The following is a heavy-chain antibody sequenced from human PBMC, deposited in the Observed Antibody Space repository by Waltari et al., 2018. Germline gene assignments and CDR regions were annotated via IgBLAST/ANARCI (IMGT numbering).Heavy chain of an antibody. CDR1: GFTVSSNY. CDR2: IYSGGST. CDR3: ARVHYDFWSGPNGYYYMDV. V-gene: IGHV3-53*04. Sequence: EVQLVESGGGLVQPGGSLRLSCAASGFTVSSNYMSWVRQAPGKGLEWVSVIYSGGSTYYADSVKGRFTISRHNSKNTLYLQMNSLRAEDTAVYYCARVHYDFWSGPNGYYYMDVWGKGTTVTISS. D-gene: IGHD3-3*01. J-gene: IGHJ6*03.